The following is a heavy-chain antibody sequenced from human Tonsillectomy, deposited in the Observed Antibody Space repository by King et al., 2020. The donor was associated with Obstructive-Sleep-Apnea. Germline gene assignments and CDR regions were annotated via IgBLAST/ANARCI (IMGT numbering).Heavy chain of an antibody. CDR1: GYTFTSYD. V-gene: IGHV1-18*04. CDR2: ISAYNGNT. Sequence: QLVQSGAEVKKPGASVKVYCKASGYTFTSYDISWVRQAPGQGLEWMGWISAYNGNTNYAQKIQGRVTLTTDTSTNTAYMERRSLRSDDTAVYYCARQYDDTGVYYLPYYFDYWGQGTLVTVSS. CDR3: ARQYDDTGVYYLPYYFDY. J-gene: IGHJ4*02. D-gene: IGHD3-22*01.